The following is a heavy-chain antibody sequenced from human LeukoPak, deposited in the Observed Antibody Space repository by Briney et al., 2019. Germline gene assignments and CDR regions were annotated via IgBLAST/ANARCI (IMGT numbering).Heavy chain of an antibody. D-gene: IGHD2-15*01. J-gene: IGHJ3*02. Sequence: GGSLRLSCAASGFTFSSYSMNWVRQAPGKGLEWVSSISSSSSYIYYADSVKGRFTISRDNAKNSLYLQMNSLRAEDTAVYYCARDLPYFGGCGSLKTDDAFDIWGQGTMVTVSS. V-gene: IGHV3-21*01. CDR1: GFTFSSYS. CDR3: ARDLPYFGGCGSLKTDDAFDI. CDR2: ISSSSSYI.